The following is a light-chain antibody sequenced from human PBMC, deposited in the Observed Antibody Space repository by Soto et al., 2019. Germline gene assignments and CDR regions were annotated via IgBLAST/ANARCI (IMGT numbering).Light chain of an antibody. V-gene: IGLV1-47*02. CDR1: SSNIGSNY. J-gene: IGLJ3*02. CDR2: SNN. CDR3: AAWDDSLSGPTWV. Sequence: QSVLTQPPSASGTPGQRVTISCSGSSSNIGSNYVYWYQQLPGTAPKLLIYSNNQRPSGVPERFSGSKSGTSASLAISGLRSEDEADYYCAAWDDSLSGPTWVFGGGTKLTVL.